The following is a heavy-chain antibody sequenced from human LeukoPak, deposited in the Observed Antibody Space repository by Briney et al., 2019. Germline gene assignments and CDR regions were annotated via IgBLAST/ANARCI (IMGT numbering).Heavy chain of an antibody. CDR3: VREARGYHYTYFDY. CDR1: GFTLGSHD. V-gene: IGHV3-13*01. D-gene: IGHD5-18*01. J-gene: IGHJ4*02. CDR2: IASGFQT. Sequence: QPGGSLRLSCTASGFTLGSHDMHWVRQTTGEGLEWVAAIASGFQTFYAGSVKGRFTVSREDAKNSLYLQMSSLRAGDTAVYYCVREARGYHYTYFDYWGQGTLVTVSS.